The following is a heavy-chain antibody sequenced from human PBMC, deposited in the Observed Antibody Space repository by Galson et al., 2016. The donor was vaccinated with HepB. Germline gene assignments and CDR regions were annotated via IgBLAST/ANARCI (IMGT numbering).Heavy chain of an antibody. CDR3: ASASFIEYRKTRSEDAFDI. Sequence: SAKVSCKASGGTFSSYTISWVRQAPGQGLEWMGGIIPIFGTTNYAQKFQGRVTITADKSTSIAYMELSSLRSEDTAVYNCASASFIEYRKTRSEDAFDIWGQGTMVTVSS. CDR2: IIPIFGTT. D-gene: IGHD2/OR15-2a*01. CDR1: GGTFSSYT. V-gene: IGHV1-69*06. J-gene: IGHJ3*02.